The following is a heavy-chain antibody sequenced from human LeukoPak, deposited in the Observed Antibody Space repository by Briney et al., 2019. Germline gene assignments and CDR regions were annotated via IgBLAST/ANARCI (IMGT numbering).Heavy chain of an antibody. CDR3: ARDLHQDDYGPFDY. D-gene: IGHD4-17*01. CDR2: IIPIFGTA. J-gene: IGHJ4*02. CDR1: GGTFSSYA. V-gene: IGHV1-69*13. Sequence: GASVKVSCKASGGTFSSYAISWVRQAPGQGLEWMGGIIPIFGTANYAQKFQGRVTITADESTSTAYMELSSLRSEDTAVYYCARDLHQDDYGPFDYWGQGTLVTVSS.